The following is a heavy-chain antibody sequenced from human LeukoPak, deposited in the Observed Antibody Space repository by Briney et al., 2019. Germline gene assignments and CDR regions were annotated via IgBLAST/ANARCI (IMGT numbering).Heavy chain of an antibody. CDR2: IKQDGSEK. J-gene: IGHJ4*02. CDR3: ARPYRWGSHYTNPAEY. CDR1: GFTFSSYW. V-gene: IGHV3-7*01. D-gene: IGHD3-10*01. Sequence: PGGSLRLSCAASGFTFSSYWMSWVRQAPGKGLEWVANIKQDGSEKYYVDSVKGRFTISRDNARNSVYLEMNSLRDEDTAVYFCARPYRWGSHYTNPAEYWGQGTLVTVSS.